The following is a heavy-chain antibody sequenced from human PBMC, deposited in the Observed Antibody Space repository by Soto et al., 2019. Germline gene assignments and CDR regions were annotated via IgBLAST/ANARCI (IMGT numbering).Heavy chain of an antibody. CDR3: VRRHVSATGIDWFDP. CDR1: GYTFTSYG. D-gene: IGHD6-13*01. Sequence: ASVKVSCKASGYTFTSYGIHWVRRAPGQRLEWMGWINAANGDTKYSPKFQGRVTITSDTSASTAYMELSSLRSEDTAVYYCVRRHVSATGIDWFDPWGQGTLVTVSS. V-gene: IGHV1-3*01. CDR2: INAANGDT. J-gene: IGHJ5*02.